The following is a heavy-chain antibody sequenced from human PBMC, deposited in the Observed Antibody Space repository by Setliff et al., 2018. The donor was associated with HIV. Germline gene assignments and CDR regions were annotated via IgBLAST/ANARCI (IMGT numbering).Heavy chain of an antibody. V-gene: IGHV4-59*08. CDR1: GGSISSYD. CDR2: IYYSGTT. CDR3: ARHWYSSSWYHVFDI. J-gene: IGHJ3*02. Sequence: LSLTCTVSGGSISSYDWSWIRQPPGKGLEWIGYIYYSGTTNYNPSLKSRVTISVDTSKNQFSLKLSSVTAADTAVYYCARHWYSSSWYHVFDIWGQGTMVTVSS. D-gene: IGHD6-13*01.